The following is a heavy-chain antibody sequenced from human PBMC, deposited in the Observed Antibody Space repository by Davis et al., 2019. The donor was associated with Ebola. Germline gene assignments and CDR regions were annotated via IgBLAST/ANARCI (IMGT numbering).Heavy chain of an antibody. D-gene: IGHD4-17*01. V-gene: IGHV4-61*01. CDR2: IDNSGNT. Sequence: MPSETLSLTCTVSGDSVSSGNYFWNWIRQPPGKGLEWVGYIDNSGNTNYNPSLKSRVTMSLDASKNLFSLNLSSVTAADTAVYYCARAEDDYGEYPDALDIWGQGTVVTVSS. J-gene: IGHJ3*02. CDR3: ARAEDDYGEYPDALDI. CDR1: GDSVSSGNYF.